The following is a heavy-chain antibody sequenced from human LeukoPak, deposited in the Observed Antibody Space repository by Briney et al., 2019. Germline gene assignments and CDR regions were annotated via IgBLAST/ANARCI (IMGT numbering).Heavy chain of an antibody. CDR1: GGSISSYY. J-gene: IGHJ2*01. Sequence: SETLSLTCTVSGGSISSYYWSWIRQPPGEGLEWIGYIYYSGSTNYNPSLKCRVTISVDSSTTQFSLKLSSVTAADTAVYYCARGRRDGYNPYWYFDLWGRGTLVTVSS. D-gene: IGHD5-24*01. V-gene: IGHV4-59*01. CDR3: ARGRRDGYNPYWYFDL. CDR2: IYYSGST.